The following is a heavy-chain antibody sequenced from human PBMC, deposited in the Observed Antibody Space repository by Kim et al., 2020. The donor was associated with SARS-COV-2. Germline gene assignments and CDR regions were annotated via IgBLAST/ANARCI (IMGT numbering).Heavy chain of an antibody. J-gene: IGHJ4*02. D-gene: IGHD6-13*01. CDR1: GYTFTSYD. CDR3: ASLHSSWYYYNY. CDR2: MNPNSGNT. V-gene: IGHV1-8*01. Sequence: ASVKVSCKASGYTFTSYDINWVRQATGQGLEWMGWMNPNSGNTGYAQKFQGRVTMTRNTSISTAYMELSSLRSEDTAVYYCASLHSSWYYYNYWGQGTLGTVSS.